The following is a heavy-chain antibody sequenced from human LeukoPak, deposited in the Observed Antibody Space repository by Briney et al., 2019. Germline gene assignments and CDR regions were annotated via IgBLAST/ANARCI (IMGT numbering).Heavy chain of an antibody. Sequence: GGSLRLSCVASGFTFSSYAMSWVRQPPGKGLEGVSVISCSGGITNYADSVKRRFTVSRDSSKNTLYLQMNRLRAEDTAVYYCAKATSPVQSRNWFDAWGQGTLVTVSS. CDR3: AKATSPVQSRNWFDA. V-gene: IGHV3-23*01. D-gene: IGHD6-13*01. J-gene: IGHJ5*02. CDR2: ISCSGGIT. CDR1: GFTFSSYA.